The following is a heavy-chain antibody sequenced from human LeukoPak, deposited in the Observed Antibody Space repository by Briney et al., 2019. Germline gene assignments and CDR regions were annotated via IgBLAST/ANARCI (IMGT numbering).Heavy chain of an antibody. J-gene: IGHJ6*03. Sequence: PSETLSLTCTVSGGSISSGSYYWSWIRQPAGKGLEWIGRIYTSGSTNYNPSLKSRVTKSVDTSKNQFSLKLSSVTAADTAVYYCARLYYYYDSSGYTYYYYYYMDVWGKGTTVTVSS. CDR1: GGSISSGSYY. D-gene: IGHD3-22*01. V-gene: IGHV4-61*02. CDR2: IYTSGST. CDR3: ARLYYYYDSSGYTYYYYYYMDV.